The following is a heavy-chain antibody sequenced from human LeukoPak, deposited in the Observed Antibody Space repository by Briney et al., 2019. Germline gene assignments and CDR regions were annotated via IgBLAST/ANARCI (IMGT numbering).Heavy chain of an antibody. Sequence: SQTLSLTCTVSGGSISSGGYYWSWIRQHPGKGLEWIGEINHSGSTNYNPSLKSRVTISVDTSKNQFSLKLSSVTAADTAVYYCARGAPLRPYYYGSGSYAFDYWGQGTLVTVSS. D-gene: IGHD3-10*01. CDR3: ARGAPLRPYYYGSGSYAFDY. V-gene: IGHV4-31*03. CDR1: GGSISSGGYY. J-gene: IGHJ4*02. CDR2: INHSGST.